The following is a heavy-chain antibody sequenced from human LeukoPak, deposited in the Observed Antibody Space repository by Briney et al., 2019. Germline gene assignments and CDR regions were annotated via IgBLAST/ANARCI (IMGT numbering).Heavy chain of an antibody. CDR3: ARGFNWIVGAGGGWFDP. D-gene: IGHD1-26*01. V-gene: IGHV4-61*05. Sequence: SETLSLTCTVSGGSISTSNYYWGWIRQPPGKGLEWIGYIYYSGGTNYNPSLKSRVTISVDTSKNQFSLKLSSVTAADTAVYYCARGFNWIVGAGGGWFDPWGQGTLVTVSS. CDR1: GGSISTSNYY. J-gene: IGHJ5*02. CDR2: IYYSGGT.